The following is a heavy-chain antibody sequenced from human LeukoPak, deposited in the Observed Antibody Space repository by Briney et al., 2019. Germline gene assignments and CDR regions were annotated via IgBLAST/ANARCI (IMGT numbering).Heavy chain of an antibody. CDR2: ISHDGNHQ. CDR3: ARDRGSSTRRVLYYYYGMDV. CDR1: GFTFNIHG. D-gene: IGHD2-2*01. V-gene: IGHV3-30*03. J-gene: IGHJ6*02. Sequence: PGGSLRLSCVASGFTFNIHGMHWVRQAPNKGLEWVAVISHDGNHQYYGGSVKGRFTVARDNSKNTLYLQMNSLRAEDTAVYYCARDRGSSTRRVLYYYYGMDVWGQGTTVTVSS.